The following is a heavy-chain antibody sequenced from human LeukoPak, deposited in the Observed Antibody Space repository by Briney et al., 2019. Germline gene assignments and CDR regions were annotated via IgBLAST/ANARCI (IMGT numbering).Heavy chain of an antibody. CDR3: ARGLVSEDRGQDLDNYFDY. Sequence: PSETLSLTCTVSGGSISSYYWSWIRQPAGKGLEWIGRIHASGSTRYNPSLKSRATMSLDTSRNQLSLRLSSVTAADTAVYYCARGLVSEDRGQDLDNYFDYWGQGTLVTVSS. D-gene: IGHD5-12*01. CDR2: IHASGST. CDR1: GGSISSYY. V-gene: IGHV4-4*07. J-gene: IGHJ4*02.